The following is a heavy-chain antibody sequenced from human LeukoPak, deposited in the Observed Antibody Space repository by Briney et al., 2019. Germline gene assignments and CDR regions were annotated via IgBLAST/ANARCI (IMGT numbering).Heavy chain of an antibody. V-gene: IGHV4-59*01. J-gene: IGHJ3*02. D-gene: IGHD3-22*01. CDR3: AREYNYYDSSGWDAFEI. Sequence: SETLSLTCTVSGVSISTYYWNWIRQPPGKGLEWMGYIYYSGSTNYNPSLTGRVTISVDTSKNQFSLKLSSVTAADTAVYYCAREYNYYDSSGWDAFEIWGQGTMVTVSS. CDR2: IYYSGST. CDR1: GVSISTYY.